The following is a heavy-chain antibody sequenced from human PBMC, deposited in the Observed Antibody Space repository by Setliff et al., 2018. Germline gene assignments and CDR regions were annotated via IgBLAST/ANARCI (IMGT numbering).Heavy chain of an antibody. CDR3: ASLPYYDSSGYYGLWLDP. V-gene: IGHV4-39*01. Sequence: PSETLSLTCTVSGGSISSSSYYWGWIRQPPGKGLEWIGSIYYSGSTYYNPSLKSRVTISVDTSKNQFSLKLSSVTAADTAVYYCASLPYYDSSGYYGLWLDPWGQGTLVTVSS. J-gene: IGHJ5*02. CDR1: GGSISSSSYY. CDR2: IYYSGST. D-gene: IGHD3-22*01.